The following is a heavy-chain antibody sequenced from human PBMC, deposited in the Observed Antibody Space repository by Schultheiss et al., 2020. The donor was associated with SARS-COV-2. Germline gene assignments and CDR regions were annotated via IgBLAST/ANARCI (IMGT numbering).Heavy chain of an antibody. Sequence: SGPTLVKPTQTLTLTCTFSGFSLSTSGVGVGWIRQPPGKALEWLALIYWDDDKRYSPSLKSRLTITKDTSKNQVVLTMTNMDPVDTATYYCAHRRPIYSSSPALFDYWGQGTLVTVSS. J-gene: IGHJ4*02. D-gene: IGHD6-6*01. CDR1: GFSLSTSGVG. CDR2: IYWDDDK. V-gene: IGHV2-5*02. CDR3: AHRRPIYSSSPALFDY.